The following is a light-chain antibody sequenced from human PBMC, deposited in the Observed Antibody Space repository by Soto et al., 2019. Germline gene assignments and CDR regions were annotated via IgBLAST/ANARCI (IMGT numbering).Light chain of an antibody. CDR1: QSISSW. V-gene: IGKV1-5*01. CDR2: DAS. Sequence: DIQMTQSPSTLSASVGDRVTITCRASQSISSWLSWYQQKPGKAPKLLIYDASSLESGVPSRFSGSGSGTEFTLTISSLQPDDFATYYCQQYNSYSLTFGGGTKVEIK. J-gene: IGKJ4*01. CDR3: QQYNSYSLT.